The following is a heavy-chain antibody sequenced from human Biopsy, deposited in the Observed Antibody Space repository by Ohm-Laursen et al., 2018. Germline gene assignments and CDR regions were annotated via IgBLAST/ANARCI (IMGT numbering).Heavy chain of an antibody. CDR1: GKTFSDYQ. Sequence: SETLSLTCAVFGKTFSDYQWSWTRQPPRKGLEWIGQINQAGTTNYNPSLKSRVSISADASKYEFSLRLTSVTAADTAVYLCGNEVHGRDYWGLGAQVTVSS. D-gene: IGHD2-15*01. V-gene: IGHV4-34*08. CDR3: GNEVHGRDY. CDR2: INQAGTT. J-gene: IGHJ4*02.